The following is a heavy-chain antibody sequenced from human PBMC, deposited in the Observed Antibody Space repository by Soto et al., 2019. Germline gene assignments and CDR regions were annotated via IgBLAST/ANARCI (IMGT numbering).Heavy chain of an antibody. V-gene: IGHV1-69*01. CDR1: GGTLSNYA. J-gene: IGHJ6*02. CDR3: ARVRPTDYVGNYNNGMDV. CDR2: IIPTFYTA. D-gene: IGHD4-17*01. Sequence: QVQLVQSGAEVKKPGSSVKVSCKASGGTLSNYAFTWVRQAPGQGLEWMGGIIPTFYTANYAQKFQGRVTITADESTSTAYMEVNSLRSEDTAVYYCARVRPTDYVGNYNNGMDVWGQGTTVTVSS.